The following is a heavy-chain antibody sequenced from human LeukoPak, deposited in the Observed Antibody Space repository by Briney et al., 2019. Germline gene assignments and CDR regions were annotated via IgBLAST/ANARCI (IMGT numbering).Heavy chain of an antibody. V-gene: IGHV3-21*01. D-gene: IGHD3-22*01. CDR1: GFIFSSHG. CDR2: ISPSGDIT. J-gene: IGHJ4*02. CDR3: ASSRYDSSGYYGIIGY. Sequence: GGSLRLSCAASGFIFSSHGMNWVRQAPGKGLEWVSGISPSGDITYYADSVKGRFTISRDNAKNSLYLQMNSLRAEDTAVYYCASSRYDSSGYYGIIGYWGQGTLVTVSS.